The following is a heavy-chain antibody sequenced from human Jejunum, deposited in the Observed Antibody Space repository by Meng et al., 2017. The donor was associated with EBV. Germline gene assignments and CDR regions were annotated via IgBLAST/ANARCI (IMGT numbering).Heavy chain of an antibody. Sequence: QVQRGHSGAEVKKPGASVKVSCKASGFTFTNYDINWVRQASGQGLEWMGWMNPSNGKTGYAQKFQGRVTMTRDASTSTAYMELSSLRSDDTAVYFCARGAQPIDLWGQGTLVTVSS. CDR3: ARGAQPIDL. CDR2: MNPSNGKT. V-gene: IGHV1-8*01. CDR1: GFTFTNYD. J-gene: IGHJ5*02. D-gene: IGHD3-3*01.